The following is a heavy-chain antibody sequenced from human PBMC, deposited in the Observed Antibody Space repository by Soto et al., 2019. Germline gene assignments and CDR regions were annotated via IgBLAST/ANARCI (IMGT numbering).Heavy chain of an antibody. V-gene: IGHV3-33*01. Sequence: VGSLRLSCEGSGFPFRSYGIQWVRQAPGKGLEWLGLIWNDGSHAYYADSVKGRFTISRDNSKNTVFLQVSNLRAEDTAVYFCARDQTDSGGYSDSWGQGTLVTVSS. CDR3: ARDQTDSGGYSDS. J-gene: IGHJ4*02. D-gene: IGHD2-15*01. CDR2: IWNDGSHA. CDR1: GFPFRSYG.